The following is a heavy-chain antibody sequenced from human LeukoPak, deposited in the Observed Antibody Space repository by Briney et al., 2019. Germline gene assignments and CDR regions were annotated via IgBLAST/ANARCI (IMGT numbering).Heavy chain of an antibody. D-gene: IGHD3-22*01. CDR2: INHSGST. V-gene: IGHV4-34*01. CDR1: GGSFSGYY. Sequence: SETLSLTCAVYGGSFSGYYWSWIRQPPGKGREWIGEINHSGSTNYNPSLKSRVTISVDTSKNQFSLKLSSVTAADTAVYYCARTQYYYDSRESIDYWGQGTLVTVSS. J-gene: IGHJ4*02. CDR3: ARTQYYYDSRESIDY.